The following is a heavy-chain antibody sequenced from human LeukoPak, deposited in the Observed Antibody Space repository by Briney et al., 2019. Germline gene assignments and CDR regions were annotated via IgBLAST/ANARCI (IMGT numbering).Heavy chain of an antibody. V-gene: IGHV4-31*03. CDR1: GGSISSGGYY. D-gene: IGHD2-15*01. CDR3: ARVTRGGRLRAGFDY. CDR2: IYYSGST. J-gene: IGHJ4*02. Sequence: SETLSLTCTVSGGSISSGGYYWSWIRQHPGKGLEWIGYIYYSGSTYYNPSLKSRVTISVDTSKNQFSLKLSSVTAADTAVYYCARVTRGGRLRAGFDYWGQGTLVTVSS.